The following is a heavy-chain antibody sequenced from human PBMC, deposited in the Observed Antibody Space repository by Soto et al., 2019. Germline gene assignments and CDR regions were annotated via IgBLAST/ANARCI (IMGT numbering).Heavy chain of an antibody. CDR3: ARGVGIAPRPRPFGY. CDR1: GVCMGRDGCD. CDR2: IYYSGST. V-gene: IGHV4-31*03. J-gene: IGHJ1*01. D-gene: IGHD6-13*01. Sequence: PALPCPVAGVCMGRDGCDWIWIRDHPGKGLEWIGYIYYSGSTYYNPSLKSRVTISVDTSKNQFSLKLSSVTAADTAVYYWARGVGIAPRPRPFGYWRPVTQVRLSS.